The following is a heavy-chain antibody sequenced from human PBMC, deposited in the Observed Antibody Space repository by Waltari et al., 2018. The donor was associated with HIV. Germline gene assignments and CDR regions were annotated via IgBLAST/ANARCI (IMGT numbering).Heavy chain of an antibody. CDR3: AKDHGGYWRRDDIYFDV. D-gene: IGHD3-22*01. CDR2: ISYNSGSA. V-gene: IGHV3-9*01. J-gene: IGHJ3*01. CDR1: GIAIDAYA. Sequence: EVQLVDSGGGLVQPGSSLRLSCAGPGIAIDAYAMPWVRQRPGKGLEWVSAISYNSGSAAYADSVRGRFTVSRDNSKNSVYLQMDSLRPEDTAFYFCAKDHGGYWRRDDIYFDVWGRGTKVTVSS.